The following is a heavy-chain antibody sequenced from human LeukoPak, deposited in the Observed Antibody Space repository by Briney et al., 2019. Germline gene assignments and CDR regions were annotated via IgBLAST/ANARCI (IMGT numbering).Heavy chain of an antibody. CDR3: ARAATGTTSRVWFDP. Sequence: SVKVSCKASGGTFSSYAISWVRQAPGQGLEWMGGIIPIFGTANYALKFQGRVTITTDESTSTAYMELSSLRSEDTAVYYCARAATGTTSRVWFDPWGQGTLVTVSS. D-gene: IGHD1-1*01. V-gene: IGHV1-69*05. CDR2: IIPIFGTA. CDR1: GGTFSSYA. J-gene: IGHJ5*02.